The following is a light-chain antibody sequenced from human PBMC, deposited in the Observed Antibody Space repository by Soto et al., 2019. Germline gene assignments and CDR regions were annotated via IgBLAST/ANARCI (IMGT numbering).Light chain of an antibody. CDR2: GAS. Sequence: EIVLTQSPGTLSLSPGERATLSCRASQSVSSNYLAWYQHKRGQAPRLLIYGASSRATGIPTRFSGSGSGTDFTLTISILEPEDFAVYYCQQYDTSPRTFGQGTKVEI. J-gene: IGKJ1*01. CDR1: QSVSSNY. V-gene: IGKV3-20*01. CDR3: QQYDTSPRT.